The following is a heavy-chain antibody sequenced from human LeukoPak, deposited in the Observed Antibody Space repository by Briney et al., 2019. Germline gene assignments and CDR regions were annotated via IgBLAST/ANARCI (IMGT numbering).Heavy chain of an antibody. CDR1: GYTFTSYV. V-gene: IGHV1-3*01. Sequence: ASVKVSCKASGYTFTSYVRHGGGRAPGQRLGWLGGIKVGNGNTKYSQKFQGRVTITRDTSASTAYMELSRLRSDDTAVYYCASGVLDWNYIYYYMDVWGKGTTVTVSS. J-gene: IGHJ6*03. D-gene: IGHD3/OR15-3a*01. CDR3: ASGVLDWNYIYYYMDV. CDR2: IKVGNGNT.